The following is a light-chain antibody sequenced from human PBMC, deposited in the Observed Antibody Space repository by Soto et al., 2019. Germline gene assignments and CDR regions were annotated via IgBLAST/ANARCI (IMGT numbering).Light chain of an antibody. J-gene: IGLJ2*01. Sequence: QSVLTQPASVSGAPGQRVTISCTGSSCNIGGGYDVHWYQQLPGTAPKLLIYGNSNRPSGVPDRFSGSKSGNSASLAITGLQADDEADDYCQSYDSSLSAVVFGGGTKLTVL. CDR3: QSYDSSLSAVV. CDR1: SCNIGGGYD. V-gene: IGLV1-40*01. CDR2: GNS.